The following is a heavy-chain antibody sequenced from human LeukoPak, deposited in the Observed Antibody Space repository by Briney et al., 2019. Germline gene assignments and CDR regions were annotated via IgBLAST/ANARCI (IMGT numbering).Heavy chain of an antibody. CDR3: VGDVG. CDR2: INNVGSHI. V-gene: IGHV3-21*01. J-gene: IGHJ4*02. D-gene: IGHD1-26*01. CDR1: GFTFSNSA. Sequence: GGSLRLSCAASGFTFSNSALNWVSQAPGKGLEWVSSINNVGSHIYYADSVRGRFTISRDNAKNSLYLQMNSLRVEDTAVYYCVGDVGWGQGTLVTVSS.